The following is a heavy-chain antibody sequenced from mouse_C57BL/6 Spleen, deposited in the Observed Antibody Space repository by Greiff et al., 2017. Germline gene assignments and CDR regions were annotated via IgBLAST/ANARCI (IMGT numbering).Heavy chain of an antibody. V-gene: IGHV1-78*01. CDR3: ARGEDVYDGDPLYAMDY. Sequence: VQLQQSDAELVKPGATVKISCKVSGYTFTDHTIHWMKQRPEQGLEWIGYIYPRDGSTKYNEKFKGKATLTADKSSSTAYMQLNSLTSEYSAVYFCARGEDVYDGDPLYAMDYWGQGTSVTVSS. CDR1: GYTFTDHT. CDR2: IYPRDGST. J-gene: IGHJ4*01. D-gene: IGHD2-3*01.